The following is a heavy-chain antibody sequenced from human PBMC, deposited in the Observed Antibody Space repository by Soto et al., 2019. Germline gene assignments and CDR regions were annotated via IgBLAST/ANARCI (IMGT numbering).Heavy chain of an antibody. D-gene: IGHD6-13*01. Sequence: EVQLVESGGGSVQPGGSLRLSCAASGFTFSVYWMHWVRQAPGKGLVWVSRINSDGTSTGYADSVEGRVTISRDNAKNTVYLQMNSLRAEDTAVYYCARDRGSNWHLTYAMDVWGQGTTVTVSS. V-gene: IGHV3-74*01. CDR1: GFTFSVYW. CDR2: INSDGTST. CDR3: ARDRGSNWHLTYAMDV. J-gene: IGHJ6*02.